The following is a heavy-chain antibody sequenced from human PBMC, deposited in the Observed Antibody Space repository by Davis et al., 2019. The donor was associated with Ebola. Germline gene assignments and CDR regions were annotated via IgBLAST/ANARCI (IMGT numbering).Heavy chain of an antibody. CDR3: ARTAIDYGDYARGDY. Sequence: PGGSLRLSCAASGFTFSSYWMSWVRQAPGKGLEWVSYISSSSSTIYYADSVKGRFTISRDNAKNSLHLQMNSLRAEDTALYYCARTAIDYGDYARGDYWGQGTLVTVSS. V-gene: IGHV3-48*04. D-gene: IGHD4-17*01. CDR1: GFTFSSYW. J-gene: IGHJ4*02. CDR2: ISSSSSTI.